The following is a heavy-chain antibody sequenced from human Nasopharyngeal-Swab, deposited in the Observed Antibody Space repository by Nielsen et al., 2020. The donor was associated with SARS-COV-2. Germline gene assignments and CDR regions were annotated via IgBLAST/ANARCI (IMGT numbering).Heavy chain of an antibody. CDR1: GGSISSYY. CDR3: ARHTVATPISHYFDY. D-gene: IGHD4-17*01. V-gene: IGHV4-59*08. J-gene: IGHJ4*02. CDR2: IYYSGST. Sequence: SDTLSLTCTVSGGSISSYYWRWIPQPPGKGLEWIGYIYYSGSTNYNPSLKSRVTIPVDTSKNQFSLKLSSVTAADTAVYYCARHTVATPISHYFDYWGQGTLVTVSS.